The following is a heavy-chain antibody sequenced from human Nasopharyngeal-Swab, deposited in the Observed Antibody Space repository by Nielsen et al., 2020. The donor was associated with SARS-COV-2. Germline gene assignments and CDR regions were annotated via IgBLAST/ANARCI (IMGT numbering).Heavy chain of an antibody. CDR3: ASSNSAAAGFDY. D-gene: IGHD6-13*01. J-gene: IGHJ4*02. CDR2: ISSSSSYT. Sequence: RQAPGKGLEWVSYISSSSSYTNYADSVKGRFTISRDNAKNSLYLQMNSLRAEDTAVYYCASSNSAAAGFDYWGQETLVTVSS. V-gene: IGHV3-11*03.